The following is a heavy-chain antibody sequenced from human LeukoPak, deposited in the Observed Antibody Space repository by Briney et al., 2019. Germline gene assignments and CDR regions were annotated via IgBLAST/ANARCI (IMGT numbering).Heavy chain of an antibody. CDR1: GFSLGTSGMR. Sequence: SGPALVHPTPTLTLTCTFSGFSLGTSGMRVSWIRQPPVKALEWLARNEWDDDNFYSTSLKTTLTISKDTSKNQVVLTMTNMDPVDTATYYCARMNTAMGRSYFDYWGQGTLVTVSS. CDR2: NEWDDDN. J-gene: IGHJ4*02. CDR3: ARMNTAMGRSYFDY. V-gene: IGHV2-70*04. D-gene: IGHD5-18*01.